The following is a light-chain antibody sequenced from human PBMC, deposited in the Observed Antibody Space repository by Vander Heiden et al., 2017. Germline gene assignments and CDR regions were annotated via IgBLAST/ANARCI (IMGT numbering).Light chain of an antibody. Sequence: QSVLTQPPSASGTVGQRATISCSGSISNIGVKLAHWYHQFQGPAPKPPTHSDNRRPPGVPAGFSAAKYGRSASPAISGLRSADEADDYCATWDNSMSGRVIFGGGTKLTVV. J-gene: IGLJ2*01. CDR2: SDN. V-gene: IGLV1-47*02. CDR1: ISNIGVKL. CDR3: ATWDNSMSGRVI.